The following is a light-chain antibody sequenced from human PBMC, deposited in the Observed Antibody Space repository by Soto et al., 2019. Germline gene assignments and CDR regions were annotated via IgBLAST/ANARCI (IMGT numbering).Light chain of an antibody. J-gene: IGKJ4*01. V-gene: IGKV3-11*01. CDR2: DAS. CDR3: HQRYRWPLP. Sequence: EIVLTQSPATLSLSPGERVTLSCRASQSVGSNLAWYQHKPGQTPRLLIYDASKRATGIPARFSGSGSGTDFTLTISSLEPEDFEVYYCHQRYRWPLPFGGGTKVDIK. CDR1: QSVGSN.